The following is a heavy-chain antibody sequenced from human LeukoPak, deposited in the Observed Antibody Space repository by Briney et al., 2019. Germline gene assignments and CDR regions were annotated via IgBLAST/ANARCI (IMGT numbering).Heavy chain of an antibody. CDR2: IWYGGSNK. J-gene: IGHJ4*02. D-gene: IGHD2-2*01. CDR3: AKSPYCSSTTCPPDY. Sequence: GGSLRLSCAASGFAFSSYGMHWVRQAPGKGLEWVAVIWYGGSNKNYADSVRGRFTISRDDSKNTLYLQMNSLRAEDTAVYYCAKSPYCSSTTCPPDYWGQGTLVTVSS. V-gene: IGHV3-30*02. CDR1: GFAFSSYG.